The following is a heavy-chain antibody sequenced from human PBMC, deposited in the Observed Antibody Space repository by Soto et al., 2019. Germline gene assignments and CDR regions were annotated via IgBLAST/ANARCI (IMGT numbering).Heavy chain of an antibody. Sequence: SETLSLTCTVSGGSISSSSYYWGWIRQPPGKGLEWIGSIYYSGSTYYNPSLKSRVTISVDTSKNQFSLKLSSVTAADTAVYYCANGARLVIIDYWGQGTLVTVSS. J-gene: IGHJ4*02. V-gene: IGHV4-39*01. D-gene: IGHD3-9*01. CDR3: ANGARLVIIDY. CDR1: GGSISSSSYY. CDR2: IYYSGST.